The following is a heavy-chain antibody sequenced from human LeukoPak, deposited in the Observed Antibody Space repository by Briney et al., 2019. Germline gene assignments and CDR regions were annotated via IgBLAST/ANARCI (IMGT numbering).Heavy chain of an antibody. CDR1: GYSISSGYY. CDR2: IYHSGST. Sequence: SETLSLTCTVSGYSISSGYYWGWIRQPPGKGPEWIGSIYHSGSTYYNPSLKSRVTISVDTSKNQFSLKLSSVTAADTAVYYCARDCYDSSGWRRDAFDIWGQGTMLTVSS. J-gene: IGHJ3*02. V-gene: IGHV4-38-2*02. D-gene: IGHD3-22*01. CDR3: ARDCYDSSGWRRDAFDI.